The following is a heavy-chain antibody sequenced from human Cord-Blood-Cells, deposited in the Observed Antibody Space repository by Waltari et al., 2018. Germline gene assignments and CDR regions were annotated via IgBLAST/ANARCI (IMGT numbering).Heavy chain of an antibody. D-gene: IGHD2-21*01. Sequence: QVQLVQSVAEVKKPGASVKVSCKASGYTFTGYYMHWVRQAPGQGLEWMGWINPNSGGTNYAQKFQGWVTMTRDTSISTAYMELSRLRSDDTAVYYCARGLTYCGGDCYSGAFDIWGQGTMVTVSS. CDR2: INPNSGGT. V-gene: IGHV1-2*04. J-gene: IGHJ3*02. CDR3: ARGLTYCGGDCYSGAFDI. CDR1: GYTFTGYY.